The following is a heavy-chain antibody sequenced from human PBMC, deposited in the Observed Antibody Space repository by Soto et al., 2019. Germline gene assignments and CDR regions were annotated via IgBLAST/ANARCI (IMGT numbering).Heavy chain of an antibody. CDR1: GFTFGDYA. V-gene: IGHV3-49*03. D-gene: IGHD3-3*01. Sequence: GGSLRLSCTASGFTFGDYAMSWFRQAPGKGLEWVGFIRSKAYGGTTEYAASAKGRFTISRDDSKSIAYLQMNSLKTEDTAVYYCTRSPLYYDFWSGYYAGDYYYMDVWGKGTTVTVSS. J-gene: IGHJ6*03. CDR3: TRSPLYYDFWSGYYAGDYYYMDV. CDR2: IRSKAYGGTT.